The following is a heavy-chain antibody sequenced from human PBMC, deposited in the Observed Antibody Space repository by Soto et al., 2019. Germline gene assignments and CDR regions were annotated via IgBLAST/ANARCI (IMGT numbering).Heavy chain of an antibody. CDR2: VYYSGST. Sequence: SETLSLTCNVSGGSISSYYWSWIRQPPGKGLEWIGYVYYSGSTNYNPSLKSRVTISIDTSKNQFSLKLSSVTAADTAVYYCASQGWGSGLFDYWGQGTLVIVSS. V-gene: IGHV4-59*08. J-gene: IGHJ4*02. CDR1: GGSISSYY. CDR3: ASQGWGSGLFDY. D-gene: IGHD6-19*01.